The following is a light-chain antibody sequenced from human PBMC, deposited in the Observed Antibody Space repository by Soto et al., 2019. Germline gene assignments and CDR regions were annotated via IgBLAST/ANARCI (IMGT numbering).Light chain of an antibody. J-gene: IGKJ1*01. V-gene: IGKV3-20*01. CDR1: QSVSSTF. CDR3: QQFDSSVT. CDR2: GAS. Sequence: EIVLTQSPGSLSLSPGERATLSCRASQSVSSTFFAWYQQRPGQAPRLLMYGASSRATGIPERFSGSGSGTDFTLTISRLEPEYFAVYCCQQFDSSVTFGQGTKVEIK.